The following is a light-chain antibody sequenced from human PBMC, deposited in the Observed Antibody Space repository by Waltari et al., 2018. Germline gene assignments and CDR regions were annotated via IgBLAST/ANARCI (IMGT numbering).Light chain of an antibody. J-gene: IGKJ5*01. CDR3: QETNTFPIT. Sequence: DIQMTQSTSSVSASVGDTVTITCRTSQDISNQLTWYQQKPGKAPKFLLYDASTLESEVPSRLSGSGFGTDFTRTVRSLQPEDFATYYCQETNTFPITFGQGTRLEIK. CDR2: DAS. V-gene: IGKV1D-12*01. CDR1: QDISNQ.